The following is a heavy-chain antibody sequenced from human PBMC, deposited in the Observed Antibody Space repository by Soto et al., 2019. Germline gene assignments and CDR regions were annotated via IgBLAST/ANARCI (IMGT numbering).Heavy chain of an antibody. CDR2: ISSNGGST. D-gene: IGHD6-13*01. V-gene: IGHV3-64D*06. Sequence: PGGSLRLSCSASGFTFSSYAMHWVRQAPGKGLEYVSAISSNGGSTYYADSVKGRFTISRDNSKNTLYLQMSSLRAEDTAVYYCVKDLGAAAGTFDYWGKGTRFTASS. CDR1: GFTFSSYA. CDR3: VKDLGAAAGTFDY. J-gene: IGHJ4*02.